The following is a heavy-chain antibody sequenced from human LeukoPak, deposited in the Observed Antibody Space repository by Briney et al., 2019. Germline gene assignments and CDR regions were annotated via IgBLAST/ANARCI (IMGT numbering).Heavy chain of an antibody. J-gene: IGHJ6*04. Sequence: GGSLRLSCAASGFTFSTYSMTWVRQAPGKGLEWILHISTSGSIIHYADSVKGRFTISRDNAKNSLYLQMNSLKAEDTAVYYCAELGITMIGGVWGKGTTVTISS. V-gene: IGHV3-48*04. CDR2: ISTSGSII. D-gene: IGHD3-10*02. CDR1: GFTFSTYS. CDR3: AELGITMIGGV.